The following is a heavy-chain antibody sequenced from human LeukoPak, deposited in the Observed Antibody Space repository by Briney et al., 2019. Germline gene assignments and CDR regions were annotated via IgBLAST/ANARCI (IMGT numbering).Heavy chain of an antibody. Sequence: GGSLRLSCAASGFTFSSYGMHWVRQAPGEGLEWVAVISYDGSNKYYADSVKGRFTISRDNSKNTLYLQMNSLRAEDTAVYYCAKDSYYYDSSGWWYFGYWGQGTLVTVSS. D-gene: IGHD3-22*01. V-gene: IGHV3-30*18. CDR3: AKDSYYYDSSGWWYFGY. CDR2: ISYDGSNK. J-gene: IGHJ4*02. CDR1: GFTFSSYG.